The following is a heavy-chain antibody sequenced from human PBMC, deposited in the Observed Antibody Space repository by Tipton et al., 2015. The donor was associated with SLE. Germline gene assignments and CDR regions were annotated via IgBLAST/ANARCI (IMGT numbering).Heavy chain of an antibody. V-gene: IGHV1-2*06. D-gene: IGHD1-26*01. J-gene: IGHJ4*02. Sequence: QLVQSGAEVKKPGASVKVSCEASGYTFTDHYVHWVRQAPGQGLEWMGRFTPKSGGTNYAHKFRGRVTMTRDTSSSTAYMELSRLTSDDTAIYYCARESWDPTGDYYFDFWGQGTPLTVSA. CDR1: GYTFTDHY. CDR2: FTPKSGGT. CDR3: ARESWDPTGDYYFDF.